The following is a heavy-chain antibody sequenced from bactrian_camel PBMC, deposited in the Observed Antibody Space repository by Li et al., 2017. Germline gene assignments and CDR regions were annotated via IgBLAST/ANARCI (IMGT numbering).Heavy chain of an antibody. J-gene: IGHJ4*01. V-gene: IGHV3S53*01. CDR1: GYIYTRVC. D-gene: IGHD3*01. CDR3: VADLSDYCDRGFQY. Sequence: SGGGSVQTGGSLTLSCRTTGYIYTRVCLGWFRQSPGKEREGVAAAGDDDVTSYTDSVKGRFTISIDNGKNVAYLQMDNLKPEDTAVYYCVADLSDYCDRGFQYWGLGTQVTVS. CDR2: AGDDDVT.